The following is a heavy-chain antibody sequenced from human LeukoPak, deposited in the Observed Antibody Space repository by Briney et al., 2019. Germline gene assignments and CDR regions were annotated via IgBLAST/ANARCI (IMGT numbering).Heavy chain of an antibody. Sequence: ASVKVSCKASGYTFTSYYMHWVRQAPGQGLEWMGIINPSGGSTSYAQKFQGRVTMTRDTPTSTVYMELRSLRSEDTAVYYCARDTLDRLSSSWHDYYYYGMDVWGQGTTVTVSS. CDR2: INPSGGST. D-gene: IGHD6-13*01. CDR3: ARDTLDRLSSSWHDYYYYGMDV. CDR1: GYTFTSYY. V-gene: IGHV1-46*01. J-gene: IGHJ6*02.